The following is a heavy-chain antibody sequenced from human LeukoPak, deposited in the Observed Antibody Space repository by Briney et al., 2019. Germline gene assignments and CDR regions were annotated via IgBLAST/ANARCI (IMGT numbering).Heavy chain of an antibody. J-gene: IGHJ4*02. Sequence: DPGGSLRLSCAASGFTFSSYSMNWVRQAPGKGLEWVSSISSSSSYIYYADSVKGRFTISRDNAKNSLYLQMNSLRAEDTAVYYCAREDTYYYDSSGYTPFDYWGQGTLVTVSS. CDR1: GFTFSSYS. V-gene: IGHV3-21*01. CDR2: ISSSSSYI. D-gene: IGHD3-22*01. CDR3: AREDTYYYDSSGYTPFDY.